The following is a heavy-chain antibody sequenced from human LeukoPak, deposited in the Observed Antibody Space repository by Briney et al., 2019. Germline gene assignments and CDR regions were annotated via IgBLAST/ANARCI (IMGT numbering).Heavy chain of an antibody. D-gene: IGHD4-17*01. V-gene: IGHV3-23*01. J-gene: IGHJ6*02. CDR1: GFTFSNYA. CDR3: AKDGATVTDYYYYGMDA. Sequence: GGSLRLSCAASGFTFSNYAMTWVRQAPGKGLEWVSGISGSGGSTFYAGSVKGRFTISRDNSKNTLYVQMNSLRAEDTAVYYCAKDGATVTDYYYYGMDAWGQGTTVTVSS. CDR2: ISGSGGST.